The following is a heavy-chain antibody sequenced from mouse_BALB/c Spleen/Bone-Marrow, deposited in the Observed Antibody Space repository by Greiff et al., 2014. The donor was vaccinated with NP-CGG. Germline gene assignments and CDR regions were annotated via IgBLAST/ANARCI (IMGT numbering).Heavy chain of an antibody. J-gene: IGHJ1*01. CDR1: GYTFTSSW. CDR3: AREKIYGNYLWYFDV. V-gene: IGHV1S130*01. D-gene: IGHD2-1*01. CDR2: IHPNSSNT. Sequence: VQLQQSGSVLVRPGASVKLSCKASGYTFTSSWMHWAKQRPGQGLEWIGEIHPNSSNTNYNEKSKGKATLTVDTSSSTAYVDLSSLTSEDSVVYYCAREKIYGNYLWYFDVWGAGTTVTVSS.